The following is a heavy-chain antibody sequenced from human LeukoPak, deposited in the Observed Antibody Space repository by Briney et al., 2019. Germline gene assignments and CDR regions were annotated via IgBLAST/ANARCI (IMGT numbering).Heavy chain of an antibody. CDR2: ISGSGDST. D-gene: IGHD5-12*01. J-gene: IGHJ6*03. CDR1: GFSFSNYA. V-gene: IGHV3-23*01. Sequence: GGSLRLSCAASGFSFSNYAMSWVRQAPGKGLEWVSVISGSGDSTNYADSVKGRFTISRDNAKNSLYLQMNSLRAEDTAVYYCARDTSGYALLRYYYYMDVWGKGTTVTVSS. CDR3: ARDTSGYALLRYYYYMDV.